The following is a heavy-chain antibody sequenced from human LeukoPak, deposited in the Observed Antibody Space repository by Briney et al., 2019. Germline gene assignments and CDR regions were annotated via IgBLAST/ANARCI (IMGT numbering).Heavy chain of an antibody. CDR3: AREGYDFWSGYPPLDY. V-gene: IGHV3-11*06. D-gene: IGHD3-3*01. J-gene: IGHJ4*02. Sequence: GGSLRLSCAASGFTFSDYYMSWIRQAPGKGLVWVSSISSSSSYIYYADSVKGRFTISRDNAKNSLYLQMNSLRAEDTAVYYCAREGYDFWSGYPPLDYWGQGTLVTVSS. CDR2: ISSSSSYI. CDR1: GFTFSDYY.